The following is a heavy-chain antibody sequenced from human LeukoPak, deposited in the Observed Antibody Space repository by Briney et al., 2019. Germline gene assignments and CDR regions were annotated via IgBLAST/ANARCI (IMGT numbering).Heavy chain of an antibody. Sequence: SETLSLTCAVYGGSFSGYYWSWIRQPAGKGLEWIGRIYTRGTTSYNPSLKSRVTISADTSKNRSSLKLSSVTAADTAVYYCARGYWFYFDYWGQGTLVTVSS. CDR2: IYTRGTT. CDR1: GGSFSGYY. CDR3: ARGYWFYFDY. V-gene: IGHV4-59*10. J-gene: IGHJ4*02. D-gene: IGHD2-8*02.